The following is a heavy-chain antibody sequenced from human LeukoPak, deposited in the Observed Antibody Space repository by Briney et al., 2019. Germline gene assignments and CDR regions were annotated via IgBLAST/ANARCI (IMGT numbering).Heavy chain of an antibody. J-gene: IGHJ4*02. Sequence: SETLSLTCAVSGYSISSGYYWGWIRQPPGKGLEWIGSIYHSGSTYYNPSLKSRVPISVDTSKNQFSLKLSSVTAADTAVYYCARRPLSGDYYFDYWGQGTLVTVSS. CDR1: GYSISSGYY. CDR3: ARRPLSGDYYFDY. CDR2: IYHSGST. V-gene: IGHV4-38-2*01. D-gene: IGHD3-10*01.